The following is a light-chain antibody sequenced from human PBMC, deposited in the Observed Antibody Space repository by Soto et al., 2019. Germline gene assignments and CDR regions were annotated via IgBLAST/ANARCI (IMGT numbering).Light chain of an antibody. CDR1: SSNIGGNS. J-gene: IGLJ1*01. V-gene: IGLV1-51*01. Sequence: QSVLTQPPSVSAAPGQKVTISCSGSSSNIGGNSVSWYQQLPGTAPKLLIYDDNKRPSGIPDRFSGSKSGTSATLGITGFQTGDEADYYRGSRDSSLSAYVFGNGTKVTV. CDR3: GSRDSSLSAYV. CDR2: DDN.